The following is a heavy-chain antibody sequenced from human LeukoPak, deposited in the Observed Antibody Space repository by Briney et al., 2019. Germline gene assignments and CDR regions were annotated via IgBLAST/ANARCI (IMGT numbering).Heavy chain of an antibody. CDR2: IGNSSSYI. CDR1: VHTLSSYS. J-gene: IGHJ4*02. Sequence: GGPLRLFCAPSVHTLSSYSRNWVREATGKGLEWVQSIGNSSSYIYYADSVKGRFTISRDSAKNSLYLQMNSLRAEDTAVYYCARSSGYDSPLYYWGQGTLVTVSS. CDR3: ARSSGYDSPLYY. D-gene: IGHD5-12*01. V-gene: IGHV3-21*01.